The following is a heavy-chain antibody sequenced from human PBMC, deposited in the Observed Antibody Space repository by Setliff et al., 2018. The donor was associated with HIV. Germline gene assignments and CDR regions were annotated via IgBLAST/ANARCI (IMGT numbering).Heavy chain of an antibody. J-gene: IGHJ4*02. Sequence: TLSLTCTVSGGSVTSYYWSWIRQPAGKRLEWIGRISISGDTNYNPSLKSRATMSLDTSKNQFSLKLNSVTAADTAMYYCAGAPTTGVDYWGQGTQVTVSS. CDR1: GGSVTSYY. CDR3: AGAPTTGVDY. CDR2: ISISGDT. D-gene: IGHD4-4*01. V-gene: IGHV4-4*07.